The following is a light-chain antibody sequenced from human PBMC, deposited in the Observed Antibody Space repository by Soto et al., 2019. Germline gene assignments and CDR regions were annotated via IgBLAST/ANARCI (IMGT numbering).Light chain of an antibody. V-gene: IGKV1-33*01. CDR3: QQYYDLPIT. CDR1: QDIDKY. CDR2: DAS. Sequence: DIQMTQSPSSLSAYVGDRVTITCQASQDIDKYLNWYQQKPGKAPKLLIDDASNLERGVPSTFSGSGSGTHFTFTIASLQPEDTAIYYCQQYYDLPITFGQGTRLEIK. J-gene: IGKJ5*01.